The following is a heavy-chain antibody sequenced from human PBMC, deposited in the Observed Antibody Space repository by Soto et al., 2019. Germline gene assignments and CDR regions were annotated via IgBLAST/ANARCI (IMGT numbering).Heavy chain of an antibody. CDR1: GFTFDDNA. CDR3: ARDMYFITAAGGGIDD. J-gene: IGHJ4*02. D-gene: IGHD6-25*01. Sequence: EVQLVESGGGLVQPGRSLRLSCAASGFTFDDNAMHWVRQSPGKGLEWVSGISWNSGTIAYADSVKGRFNISRDNAKNSLYLQTNSLRAEDTALYYCARDMYFITAAGGGIDDWGQGTLVTVSS. CDR2: ISWNSGTI. V-gene: IGHV3-9*01.